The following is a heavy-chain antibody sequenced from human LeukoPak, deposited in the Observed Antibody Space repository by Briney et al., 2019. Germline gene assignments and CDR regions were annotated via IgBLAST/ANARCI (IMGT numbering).Heavy chain of an antibody. CDR3: AKEVTGTHDS. J-gene: IGHJ4*02. V-gene: IGHV3-30*04. CDR1: GFTFSSYA. D-gene: IGHD1-7*01. Sequence: GGSPRLSCAASGFTFSSYAMHWVRQAPGKGLEWVAVISSDGSNKYYADSVKGRFTISRDNSKNTLDLQMISLSAEDTAVYYCAKEVTGTHDSWGQGALVTVSS. CDR2: ISSDGSNK.